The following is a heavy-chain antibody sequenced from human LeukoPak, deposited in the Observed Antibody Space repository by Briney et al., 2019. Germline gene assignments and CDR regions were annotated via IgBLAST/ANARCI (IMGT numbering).Heavy chain of an antibody. CDR1: GFTFSSYS. J-gene: IGHJ4*02. CDR3: ARGWERQWLVQEDY. V-gene: IGHV3-21*01. CDR2: ISSSSSYI. Sequence: GGCLRLSCAASGFTFSSYSMNWVRQAPGKGLEWVSSISSSSSYIYYADSVKGRFTISRDNAKNSLYLQMNSLRAEDTAVYYCARGWERQWLVQEDYWGQGTLVTVSS. D-gene: IGHD6-19*01.